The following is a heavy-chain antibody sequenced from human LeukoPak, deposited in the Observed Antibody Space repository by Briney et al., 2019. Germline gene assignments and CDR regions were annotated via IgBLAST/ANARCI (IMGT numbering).Heavy chain of an antibody. J-gene: IGHJ6*02. CDR3: ARRGTSYYYYGMDV. Sequence: GESLKISCRGSDTSFPSYWIGWVRQMPGKGLEWLGIIYPGDSDTRYSPSFQGQVTISADKSISTAYLQWSSLKASDTAMYYCARRGTSYYYYGMDVWGQGTTVTVSS. CDR2: IYPGDSDT. V-gene: IGHV5-51*01. CDR1: DTSFPSYW.